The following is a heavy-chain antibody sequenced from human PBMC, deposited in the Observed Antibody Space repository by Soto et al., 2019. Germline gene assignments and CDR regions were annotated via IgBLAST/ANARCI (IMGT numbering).Heavy chain of an antibody. J-gene: IGHJ5*02. CDR2: IYHSGST. CDR1: GGSIGSGGYS. V-gene: IGHV4-30-2*01. D-gene: IGHD2-2*01. CDR3: ARVPDR. Sequence: SETLSLTCAVSGGSIGSGGYSWSWIRQPPGKGLEWIGYIYHSGSTYYNPSLKSRVTISVDRSKNQFSPKLSSVTAADTAVYYCARVPDRWGQGTLVTVSS.